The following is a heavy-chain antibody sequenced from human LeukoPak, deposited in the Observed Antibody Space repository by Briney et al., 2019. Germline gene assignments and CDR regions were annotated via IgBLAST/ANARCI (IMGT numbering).Heavy chain of an antibody. CDR3: ARALSIAAAGTDSSYYYYGMDV. D-gene: IGHD6-13*01. J-gene: IGHJ6*02. CDR1: GYTFTGYY. CDR2: INPNSGGT. V-gene: IGHV1-2*04. Sequence: ASVTVSCTASGYTFTGYYMHWVRQAPGQGLEWMGWINPNSGGTNYAQKFQGWVTMTRDTSISTAYMELSRLRSDDTAVYYCARALSIAAAGTDSSYYYYGMDVWGQGTTVTVSS.